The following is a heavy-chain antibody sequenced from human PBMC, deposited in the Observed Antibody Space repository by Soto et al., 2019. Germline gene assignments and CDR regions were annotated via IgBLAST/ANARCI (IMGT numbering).Heavy chain of an antibody. Sequence: PGGSLRLSCAASGFTFSSYAMHWVRQAPGKGLEWVAVISYDGSNKYYADSVKGRFTISRDNSKNTLYLQMNSLRAEDTAVYYCARGIAAAGIDYWGQGTLVTVSS. CDR3: ARGIAAAGIDY. CDR2: ISYDGSNK. D-gene: IGHD6-13*01. V-gene: IGHV3-30-3*01. CDR1: GFTFSSYA. J-gene: IGHJ4*02.